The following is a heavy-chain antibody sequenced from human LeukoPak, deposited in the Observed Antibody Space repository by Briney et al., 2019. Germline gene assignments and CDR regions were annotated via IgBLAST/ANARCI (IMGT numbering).Heavy chain of an antibody. J-gene: IGHJ4*02. CDR3: AKDTRWELLAYFDY. CDR1: GFPLDVYA. D-gene: IGHD1-26*01. Sequence: PGRSLTLPCAASGFPLDVYAVHWVRHATGGGGEGGSGISWNSGSIGYADSVKGRFTISRDNAKNSLYLQMNSLRAEDTALYYCAKDTRWELLAYFDYWGQGTLVTVSS. CDR2: ISWNSGSI. V-gene: IGHV3-9*01.